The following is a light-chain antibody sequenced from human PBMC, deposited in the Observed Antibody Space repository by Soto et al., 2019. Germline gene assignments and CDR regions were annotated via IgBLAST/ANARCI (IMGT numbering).Light chain of an antibody. CDR2: DAS. Sequence: IQMTQSPSALSASVGDRVTIPCRASQSISRWLAWHAQKPGKAPQALIYDASSLKSGVPSRFGGNGSGTEFTLTISSLQPDDFATYYYQQYNTYSTFGQGTRLEI. J-gene: IGKJ5*01. CDR3: QQYNTYST. V-gene: IGKV1-5*01. CDR1: QSISRW.